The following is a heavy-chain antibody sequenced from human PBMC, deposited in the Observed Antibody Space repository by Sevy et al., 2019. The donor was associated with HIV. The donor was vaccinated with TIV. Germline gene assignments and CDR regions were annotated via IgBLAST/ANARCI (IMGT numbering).Heavy chain of an antibody. CDR2: IYSGGST. V-gene: IGHV3-53*01. Sequence: GGSLRLSCAASGFTVSSNYMSWVRQAPGKGLEWVSVIYSGGSTYYADSVKGRFTISRDNSKNTLYLQMNSLRAEKTAVYYCARVRGRVGATKGHFDYWGQGTLVTVSS. CDR3: ARVRGRVGATKGHFDY. J-gene: IGHJ4*02. D-gene: IGHD1-26*01. CDR1: GFTVSSNY.